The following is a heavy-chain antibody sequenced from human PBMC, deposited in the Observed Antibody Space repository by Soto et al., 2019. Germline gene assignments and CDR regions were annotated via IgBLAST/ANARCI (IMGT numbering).Heavy chain of an antibody. D-gene: IGHD6-19*01. Sequence: PGGSLRLSCAASGFTFSSYGMHWVRQATGKGLEWVAVISYDGSNKYYADSVKGRFTISRDNSKNTLYLQMNSLRAEDTAVYYCARHVNLPLAGTGFDSWGRGTLVTVSS. V-gene: IGHV3-30*03. CDR3: ARHVNLPLAGTGFDS. CDR2: ISYDGSNK. J-gene: IGHJ4*02. CDR1: GFTFSSYG.